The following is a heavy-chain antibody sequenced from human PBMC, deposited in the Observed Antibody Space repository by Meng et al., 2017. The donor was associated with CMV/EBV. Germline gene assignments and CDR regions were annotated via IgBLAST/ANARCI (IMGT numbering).Heavy chain of an antibody. CDR3: RLGHYSQD. J-gene: IGHJ4*02. V-gene: IGHV3-7*02. Sequence: LVEAGGCLVPPGGSLRLSCAASGLPISNYWMSWVRQAPGKGLEWVANIKNDGSERYYVDSVKGRFSISRDNADNSLDLQMNNLRAEDTAVYYCRLGHYSQDWGQGTLVTVSS. CDR2: IKNDGSER. CDR1: GLPISNYW. D-gene: IGHD4-17*01.